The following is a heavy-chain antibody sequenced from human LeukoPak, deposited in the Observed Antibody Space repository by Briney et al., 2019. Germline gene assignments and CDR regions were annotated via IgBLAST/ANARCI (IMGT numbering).Heavy chain of an antibody. D-gene: IGHD3-10*01. V-gene: IGHV1-18*01. J-gene: IGHJ5*02. CDR3: ARGRSYYGSGSYYNWFDP. Sequence: ASVKVSCKASGYTFTSYGISWVRQAPGQGLEWMGWISAYNGNTNYAQKLQGRVTMTTDTSTSTAYMELRSQRSDDTAVYYCARGRSYYGSGSYYNWFDPWGQGTLVTVSS. CDR1: GYTFTSYG. CDR2: ISAYNGNT.